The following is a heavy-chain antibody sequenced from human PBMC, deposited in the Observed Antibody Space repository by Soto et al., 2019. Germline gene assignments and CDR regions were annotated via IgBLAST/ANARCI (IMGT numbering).Heavy chain of an antibody. Sequence: LRLSCAASGLSFSDTYMSWIRQAPGKGLEWVSYIRGRSSYTNYADSVKGRFTISRDNAKNSLYLQMNSLTVGDTAVYYCAGDGYNWAMDVWGQGTTVTVSS. J-gene: IGHJ6*02. D-gene: IGHD5-12*01. CDR2: IRGRSSYT. CDR1: GLSFSDTY. CDR3: AGDGYNWAMDV. V-gene: IGHV3-11*05.